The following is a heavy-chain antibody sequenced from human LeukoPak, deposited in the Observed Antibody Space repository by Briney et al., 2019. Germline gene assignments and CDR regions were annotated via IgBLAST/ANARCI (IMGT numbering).Heavy chain of an antibody. V-gene: IGHV1-2*02. D-gene: IGHD6-19*01. Sequence: ASVKVSCKASGYTFTVYYMHWVRQAPGQGLEWMGWINPNSGGTNYAQKFQGRVTMTRDTSISTAYMELSRLRSDDTAVYYCARVWGRSGWYPRGFDYWGQGTLVTVSS. CDR1: GYTFTVYY. J-gene: IGHJ4*02. CDR3: ARVWGRSGWYPRGFDY. CDR2: INPNSGGT.